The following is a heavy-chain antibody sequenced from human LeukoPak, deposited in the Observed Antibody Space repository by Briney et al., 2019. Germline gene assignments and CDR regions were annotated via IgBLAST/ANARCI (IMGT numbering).Heavy chain of an antibody. CDR3: ARLNGNWFDP. CDR2: IRYSGST. J-gene: IGHJ5*02. D-gene: IGHD1-1*01. V-gene: IGHV4-39*07. Sequence: PSETLSLTCNVSGGSISSNTYFWGWIRRPPGKGLEWIGSIRYSGSTYYNPSLKSRVTISVDTSKNQFSLKLSSVTAADTAVYYCARLNGNWFDPWGQGTLVTVSS. CDR1: GGSISSNTYF.